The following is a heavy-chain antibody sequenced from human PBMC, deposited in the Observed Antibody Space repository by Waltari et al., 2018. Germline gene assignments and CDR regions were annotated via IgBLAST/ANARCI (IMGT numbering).Heavy chain of an antibody. CDR2: IIPFLGIS. CDR1: GGTFSTYT. CDR3: ARSGEMKGTVDY. V-gene: IGHV1-69*02. Sequence: HVQLEQSGAEVKKPGSSVKVSCTASGGTFSTYTVTWVRQAPGQGLEWMGSIIPFLGISKYAQSLQARLTITVDQSTNTGDMELNNLRPEDTGVYYCARSGEMKGTVDYWGQGTLVTVSS. D-gene: IGHD1-1*01. J-gene: IGHJ4*02.